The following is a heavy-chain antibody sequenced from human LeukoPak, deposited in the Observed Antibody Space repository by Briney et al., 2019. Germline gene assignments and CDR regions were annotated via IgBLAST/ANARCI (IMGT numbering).Heavy chain of an antibody. CDR2: SNSDGSVR. D-gene: IGHD2/OR15-2a*01. CDR1: GFGFSSHW. Sequence: GESLRLSCAASGFGFSSHWMHWVRQAPGKGLVWVSRSNSDGSVRNYADSVEGRFIISRDNAKNTLYLQMNNLVVEDTAVYFCARDPSVNNAIGYNWFDHWGQGALVTVSS. V-gene: IGHV3-74*01. J-gene: IGHJ5*02. CDR3: ARDPSVNNAIGYNWFDH.